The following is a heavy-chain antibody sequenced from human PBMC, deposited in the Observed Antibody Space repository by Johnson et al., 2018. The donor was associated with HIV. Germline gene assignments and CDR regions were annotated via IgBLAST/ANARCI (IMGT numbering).Heavy chain of an antibody. V-gene: IGHV3-30*02. D-gene: IGHD3-22*01. Sequence: VQLVESGGGVVQPGGSLRLSCAASGFTFSSYGMHWVRQAPGKGLEWVAFIRYDGSNKYYADSVKGRFTISRDNSKNTLYLQMNSLRSEDTAVYYCAKAGEYFYDRSGFDAFDIWGQGTMVTVSS. CDR3: AKAGEYFYDRSGFDAFDI. J-gene: IGHJ3*02. CDR2: IRYDGSNK. CDR1: GFTFSSYG.